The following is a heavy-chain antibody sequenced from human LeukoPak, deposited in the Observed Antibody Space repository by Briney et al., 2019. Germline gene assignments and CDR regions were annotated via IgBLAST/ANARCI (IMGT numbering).Heavy chain of an antibody. J-gene: IGHJ4*02. Sequence: SVKVSYKASGGTFSSYAISWVRQAPGQGLEWMGRIIPILGIANYAQKFQGRVTITADKSTSTAYMELSSLRSEDTAVYYCARDYVMIVPPDSDYWGQGTLATVSS. CDR3: ARDYVMIVPPDSDY. CDR1: GGTFSSYA. CDR2: IIPILGIA. V-gene: IGHV1-69*04. D-gene: IGHD3-22*01.